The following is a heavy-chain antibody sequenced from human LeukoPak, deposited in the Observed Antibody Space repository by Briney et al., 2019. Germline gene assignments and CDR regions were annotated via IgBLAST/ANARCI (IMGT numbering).Heavy chain of an antibody. V-gene: IGHV1-46*01. D-gene: IGHD3-10*01. J-gene: IGHJ4*02. CDR3: ASHPKTTMVRGVIISERGFDY. Sequence: ASVKVSCNASGYTFTSYYMHWVRQAPGQGLEWMGIINPSGGSTSYAQKFQGRVTMTRDMSTSTVYMELSSLRSEDTAVYYCASHPKTTMVRGVIISERGFDYWGQGTLVTVSS. CDR2: INPSGGST. CDR1: GYTFTSYY.